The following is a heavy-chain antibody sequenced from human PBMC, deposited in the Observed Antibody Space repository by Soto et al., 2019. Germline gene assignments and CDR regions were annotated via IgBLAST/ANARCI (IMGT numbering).Heavy chain of an antibody. CDR2: ILPIFGTA. V-gene: IGHV1-69*06. J-gene: IGHJ6*02. D-gene: IGHD6-6*01. CDR3: ASRWVYSSSSFYYYGMDV. CDR1: GGTFSSYA. Sequence: ASVKVSCKASGGTFSSYAISWVRQAPGQGLEWMGGILPIFGTANYAQKCHGKVTITADKSTRTAYMELSCLRSEDTAVYYCASRWVYSSSSFYYYGMDVWGQGTTVTVSS.